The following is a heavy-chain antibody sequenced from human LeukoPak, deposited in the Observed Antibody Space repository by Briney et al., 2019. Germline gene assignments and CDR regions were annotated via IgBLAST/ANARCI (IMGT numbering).Heavy chain of an antibody. J-gene: IGHJ4*02. V-gene: IGHV4-39*01. D-gene: IGHD1-26*01. CDR2: IYYSGST. CDR3: ARLLVGATQIDY. Sequence: PSETLSLTCTVSGGSISSSNYYWGWIRQPPGKGLERIGSIYYSGSTYYNPSLKSRVTISVDTSKNQFSLKLSSVTAADTAVYYCARLLVGATQIDYWGQGTLVTVSS. CDR1: GGSISSSNYY.